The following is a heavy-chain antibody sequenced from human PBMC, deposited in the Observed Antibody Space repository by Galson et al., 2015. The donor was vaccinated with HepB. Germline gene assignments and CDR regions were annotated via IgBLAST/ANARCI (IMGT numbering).Heavy chain of an antibody. D-gene: IGHD3-22*01. CDR3: AREKYYYDSSESAPTDY. Sequence: SVKVSCKASGYIFINYGISWVRQAPGQGLEWMGWINAGNGNTKYSQKFQGRVTITRDTSASTAYMELSSLRSEDTAVYYCAREKYYYDSSESAPTDYWGQRTLVTVSS. CDR2: INAGNGNT. J-gene: IGHJ4*02. V-gene: IGHV1-18*04. CDR1: GYIFINYG.